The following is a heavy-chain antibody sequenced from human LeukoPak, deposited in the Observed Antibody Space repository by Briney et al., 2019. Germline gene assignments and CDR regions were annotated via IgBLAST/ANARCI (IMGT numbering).Heavy chain of an antibody. D-gene: IGHD2-15*01. CDR1: GGSFSGYY. J-gene: IGHJ3*01. CDR2: INHSGST. Sequence: KASETLSLTCAVYGGSFSGYYWCWIRQTPGKGLEWIGEINHSGSTNYNPSLKSRVTISVDTSKNQFSLKLSSVTAADTAVYYCARANPYCSGGSCYFANWGQGTMVTVSS. V-gene: IGHV4-34*01. CDR3: ARANPYCSGGSCYFAN.